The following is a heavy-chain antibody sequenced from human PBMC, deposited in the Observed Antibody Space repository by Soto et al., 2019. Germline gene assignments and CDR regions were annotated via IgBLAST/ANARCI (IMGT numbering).Heavy chain of an antibody. V-gene: IGHV4-30-2*01. CDR3: AKADSNYAGRFSYYYMDV. Sequence: PSETLSLTCAVSGGSISSGGYSWSWIRQPPGKGLEWIGYIYHGGNSYYNPSLKSRVTISIDSSQNQFSLKLSSVTAADTAVYYCAKADSNYAGRFSYYYMDVWGTGTMVTVSS. J-gene: IGHJ6*03. D-gene: IGHD4-4*01. CDR2: IYHGGNS. CDR1: GGSISSGGYS.